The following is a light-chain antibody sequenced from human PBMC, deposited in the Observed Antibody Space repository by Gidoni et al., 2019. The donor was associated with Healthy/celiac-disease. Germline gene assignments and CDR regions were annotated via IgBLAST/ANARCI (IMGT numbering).Light chain of an antibody. V-gene: IGKV1-33*01. CDR2: GTS. CDR1: QDINNY. Sequence: DIQMTQSPSSLSAFVGDRVTITCQASQDINNYLNWYQQKPGKAPNLLIYGTSNLETGVPSRFSGGGSGTDFTFTIRSLQPEDIATYYCQQYDNLPLSFXGXTKVEIK. CDR3: QQYDNLPLS. J-gene: IGKJ4*01.